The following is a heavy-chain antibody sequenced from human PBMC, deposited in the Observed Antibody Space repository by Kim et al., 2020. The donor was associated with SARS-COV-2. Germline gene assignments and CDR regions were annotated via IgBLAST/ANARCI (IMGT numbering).Heavy chain of an antibody. V-gene: IGHV3-64*01. CDR2: NGGST. Sequence: NGGSTYYANSVKGRFTISRDNSKNTLYLQMGSLRSEDMAVYYCARASFDYWGQGTLVTVSS. CDR3: ARASFDY. J-gene: IGHJ4*02.